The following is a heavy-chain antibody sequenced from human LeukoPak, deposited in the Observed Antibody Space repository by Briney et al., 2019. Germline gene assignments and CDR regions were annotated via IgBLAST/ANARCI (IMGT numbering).Heavy chain of an antibody. CDR3: AREWKYSSAWSGTFDI. CDR2: ITTNSTYI. CDR1: GFTFSSYS. V-gene: IGHV3-21*01. J-gene: IGHJ3*02. Sequence: GGSLRLSCAASGFTFSSYSMNWVRQAPGKGLEGVSSITTNSTYIYYPDSVKGRFSISRDHAKKSVYLQVNSLRVEDTALFYCAREWKYSSAWSGTFDIWGQGTMVTVSS. D-gene: IGHD6-13*01.